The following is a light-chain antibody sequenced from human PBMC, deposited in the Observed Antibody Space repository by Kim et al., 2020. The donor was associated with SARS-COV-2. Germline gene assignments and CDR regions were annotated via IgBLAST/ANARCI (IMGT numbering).Light chain of an antibody. V-gene: IGKV1-39*01. Sequence: ASVGDKVNITCRASQSINSYLNWYPQKPGKAPNLVIYVASNLQSGVPSRFSGRGSGTDFTLTISSLPPEDFATYYCQQSFNTPLTFGGGTKGDIK. CDR1: QSINSY. CDR3: QQSFNTPLT. J-gene: IGKJ4*01. CDR2: VAS.